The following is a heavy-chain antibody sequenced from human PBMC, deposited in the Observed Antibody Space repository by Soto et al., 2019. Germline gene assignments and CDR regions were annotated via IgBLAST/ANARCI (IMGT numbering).Heavy chain of an antibody. CDR1: GYTFTNYG. CDR3: ARLSSGWSSYFDY. Sequence: ASVKVSCKASGYTFTNYGLSWVRQAPGQGLEWMGWISPYNVNTNFAQHLQGRVTMTTDTSTSTAYMELRSLRSDDTAIYYCARLSSGWSSYFDYWGQGTLVTVSS. J-gene: IGHJ4*02. V-gene: IGHV1-18*04. D-gene: IGHD6-25*01. CDR2: ISPYNVNT.